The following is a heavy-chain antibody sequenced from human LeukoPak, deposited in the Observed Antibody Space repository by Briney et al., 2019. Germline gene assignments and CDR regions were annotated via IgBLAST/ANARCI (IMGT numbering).Heavy chain of an antibody. J-gene: IGHJ5*02. CDR1: GGSISGYV. Sequence: PSETLSLTCTVSGGSISGYVWSWIRQPPGKGLEWIGNIHSSGITNYNPSLKSRVTISVDTSKNQVPLTVISVTAADTAVYYCARVTTVVGSNWFDPWGRGTLVTVSS. D-gene: IGHD1-14*01. V-gene: IGHV4-59*01. CDR3: ARVTTVVGSNWFDP. CDR2: IHSSGIT.